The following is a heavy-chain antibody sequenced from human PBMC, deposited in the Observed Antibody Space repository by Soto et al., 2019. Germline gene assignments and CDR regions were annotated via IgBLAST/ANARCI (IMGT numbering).Heavy chain of an antibody. V-gene: IGHV4-39*01. Sequence: QLQLQESGPGLVGPSETLSLTCTVSGGSINTYNLFWAWVRQPPGKGLEWIASIHYGGNAYYSPSLTTRAPISRVTSKNRVSLELTSVTAADTAVYFCARVNVTLDLWGQGTLVTVSS. D-gene: IGHD2-21*02. CDR3: ARVNVTLDL. CDR1: GGSINTYNLF. J-gene: IGHJ4*02. CDR2: IHYGGNA.